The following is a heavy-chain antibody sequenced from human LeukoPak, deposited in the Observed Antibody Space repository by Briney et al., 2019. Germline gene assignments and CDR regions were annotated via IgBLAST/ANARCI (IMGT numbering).Heavy chain of an antibody. Sequence: PSETLSLTCTVSGGSISSYYWNWIRQPPGKGLEWIGYIYYSGSTNYNPSLKSRVTISIDTSKNQFSLKLSSVTAADTAVYYCARVGHDIVVVPAAGEYYYYYMDVWGKGTTVTVSS. CDR1: GGSISSYY. CDR3: ARVGHDIVVVPAAGEYYYYYMDV. J-gene: IGHJ6*03. CDR2: IYYSGST. D-gene: IGHD2-2*01. V-gene: IGHV4-59*01.